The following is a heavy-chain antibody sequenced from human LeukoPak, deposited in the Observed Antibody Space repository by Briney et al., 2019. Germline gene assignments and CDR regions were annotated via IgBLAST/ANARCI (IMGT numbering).Heavy chain of an antibody. CDR1: GGSISSSSYY. CDR2: IYYSGST. V-gene: IGHV4-39*01. Sequence: SETLSLTCTVSGGSISSSSYYWGWIRQPPGEGLEWIGSIYYSGSTYYNPSLKSRVTISVDTSKNQFSLKLSSVTAADTAVYYCGRVHYWGQGTLVTVSS. J-gene: IGHJ4*02. CDR3: GRVHY.